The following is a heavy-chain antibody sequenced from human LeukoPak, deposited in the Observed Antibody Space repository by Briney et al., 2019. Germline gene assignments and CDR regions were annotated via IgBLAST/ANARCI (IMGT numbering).Heavy chain of an antibody. D-gene: IGHD1-26*01. CDR3: AREGEWELRLDY. J-gene: IGHJ4*02. V-gene: IGHV3-48*03. CDR1: GFTFSSYE. Sequence: GGSLRLSCAASGFTFSSYEMNGVRQAPGKGLEWVSYISSSSRAIFYADSVKGRFTISRDNAKNSPYLQMNSLRGEDTAVYHCAREGEWELRLDYWGQGTLVTVSS. CDR2: ISSSSRAI.